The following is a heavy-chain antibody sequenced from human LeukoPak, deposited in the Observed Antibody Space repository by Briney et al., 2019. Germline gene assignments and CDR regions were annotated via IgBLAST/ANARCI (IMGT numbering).Heavy chain of an antibody. CDR1: GGSISSYY. CDR3: ARSYYDFWSGYYTEGNYGMDV. D-gene: IGHD3-3*01. Sequence: PSETLSLTCTVSGGSISSYYWSWIRQPPGKGLEWIGYIYYSGSTNYNPSLKSRVTISVDTSKNQFSLKLSSVTAADTAVYYCARSYYDFWSGYYTEGNYGMDVWGQGTTVTVSS. CDR2: IYYSGST. V-gene: IGHV4-59*01. J-gene: IGHJ6*02.